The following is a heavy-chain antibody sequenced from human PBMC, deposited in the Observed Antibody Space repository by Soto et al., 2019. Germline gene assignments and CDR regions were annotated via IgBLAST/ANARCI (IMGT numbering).Heavy chain of an antibody. J-gene: IGHJ3*01. Sequence: GGALRLSCAASGFTFSSYAMNWVRQAPGTGLEWVSSINDGGDSTNYADSVKGRFSISRDNFRNTLYLQMDSLRVEDTAVYYCAKSTIVAAGTGPFDLWGQGTMVTVSS. V-gene: IGHV3-23*01. CDR2: INDGGDST. CDR3: AKSTIVAAGTGPFDL. D-gene: IGHD6-19*01. CDR1: GFTFSSYA.